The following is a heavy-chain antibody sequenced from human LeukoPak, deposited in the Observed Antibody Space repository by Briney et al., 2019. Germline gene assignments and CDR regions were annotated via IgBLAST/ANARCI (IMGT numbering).Heavy chain of an antibody. V-gene: IGHV4-4*07. Sequence: PSETLSLTCTVSGDSISNFYWSWIRQPAGKGLEWIGSIYHSGSTYYNPSLKSRVTISVDTSKNQFSLKLSSVTAADTAVYYCARGLYYGSGSNYWGQGTLVTVSS. D-gene: IGHD3-10*01. CDR2: IYHSGST. CDR1: GDSISNFY. CDR3: ARGLYYGSGSNY. J-gene: IGHJ4*02.